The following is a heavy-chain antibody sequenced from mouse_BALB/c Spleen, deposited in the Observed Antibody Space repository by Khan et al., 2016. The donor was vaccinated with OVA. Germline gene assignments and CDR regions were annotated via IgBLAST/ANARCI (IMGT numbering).Heavy chain of an antibody. CDR1: GYSITSEFA. CDR3: ARKDYYDYDPFPY. CDR2: INYSGNT. V-gene: IGHV3-2*02. D-gene: IGHD2-4*01. J-gene: IGHJ3*01. Sequence: EVELVESGPGLVKPSQSLSLTCTVTGYSITSEFAWNWIRQFPGNKLEWMGYINYSGNTRFNPSLKSRTSLTRDTSKNQFFLQLNSVTTEDTATYYGARKDYYDYDPFPYWGQGTLVTVSA.